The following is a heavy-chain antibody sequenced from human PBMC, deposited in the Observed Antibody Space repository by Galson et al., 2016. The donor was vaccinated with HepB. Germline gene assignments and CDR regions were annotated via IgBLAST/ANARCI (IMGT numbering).Heavy chain of an antibody. Sequence: QSGAEVKKPGESLKISCKGSGYTFSNYWIAWVRQMPGKGLEWMGIIYPGDSDSRYSPSFQGQVTISADKSISTAYLQWSSLKAADTAIYYCARHKTERWGLGNYSNYYYAMDVWGQGTTVTVSS. V-gene: IGHV5-51*01. J-gene: IGHJ6*02. D-gene: IGHD3-10*01. CDR1: GYTFSNYW. CDR3: ARHKTERWGLGNYSNYYYAMDV. CDR2: IYPGDSDS.